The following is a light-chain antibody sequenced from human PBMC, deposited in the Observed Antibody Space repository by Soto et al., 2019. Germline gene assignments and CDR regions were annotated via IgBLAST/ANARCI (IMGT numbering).Light chain of an antibody. J-gene: IGKJ2*01. V-gene: IGKV3-11*01. CDR1: QSVSSY. CDR2: DAS. Sequence: EIVLTQSPATLSLSPGERATFSCRASQSVSSYLAWYQQKPGQAPRLLIYDASNTAAGIPARFSGSGSGTDFTLTISSLEPEDFAVYYCQQRGNLPYTFGQGTNLEIK. CDR3: QQRGNLPYT.